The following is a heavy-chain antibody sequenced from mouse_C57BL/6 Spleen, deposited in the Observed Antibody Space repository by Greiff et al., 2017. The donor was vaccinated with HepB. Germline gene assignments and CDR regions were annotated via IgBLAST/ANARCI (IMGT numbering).Heavy chain of an antibody. D-gene: IGHD1-1*02. Sequence: VQLKESGGGLVKPGGSLKLSCAASGFTFSDYGMHWVRQAPEKGLEWVAYISSGSSSIYYADTVKGRFTISRDNAKNTPFLQMTSLRSEDTAMYYCARGRTGSDAMDYWGQGTSVTVSS. J-gene: IGHJ4*01. CDR1: GFTFSDYG. CDR3: ARGRTGSDAMDY. V-gene: IGHV5-17*01. CDR2: ISSGSSSI.